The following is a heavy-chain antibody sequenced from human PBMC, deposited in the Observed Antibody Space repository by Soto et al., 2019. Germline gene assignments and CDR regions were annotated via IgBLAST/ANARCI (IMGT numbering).Heavy chain of an antibody. CDR3: ARDRADYTGGAAMIAFDI. CDR1: GYTFTSYG. J-gene: IGHJ3*02. CDR2: ISAYHGNT. Sequence: QVQLVQSGAEVKKPGASVKVSCKASGYTFTSYGISWVRQAPGQGLEWMGWISAYHGNTNYAQKLQGRVTMTTDTSTRPAYMELRSLRSDDTAVYYCARDRADYTGGAAMIAFDIWGQGTMVTVSS. V-gene: IGHV1-18*01. D-gene: IGHD3-16*01.